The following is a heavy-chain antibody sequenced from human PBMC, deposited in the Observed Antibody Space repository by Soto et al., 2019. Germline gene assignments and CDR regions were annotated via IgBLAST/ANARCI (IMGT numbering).Heavy chain of an antibody. V-gene: IGHV3-11*01. D-gene: IGHD6-19*01. Sequence: GGSLRLSCAASGFTFSDYYMSWIRQAPGKGLEWVSYISSSGSTIYYADSVKGRFTISRDNAKNSLYLQMNSLRAEDTALYYCAKDKLGAGYSSGWYDYWGQGSLVTVSS. CDR3: AKDKLGAGYSSGWYDY. CDR1: GFTFSDYY. CDR2: ISSSGSTI. J-gene: IGHJ4*02.